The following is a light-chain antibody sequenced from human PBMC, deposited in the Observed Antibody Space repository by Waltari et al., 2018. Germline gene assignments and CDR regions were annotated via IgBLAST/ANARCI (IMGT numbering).Light chain of an antibody. V-gene: IGKV3D-15*01. CDR3: QQSRQWPRRT. CDR2: YAN. Sequence: EIVMTQSPVTISVSPGEGVTLSWTASESVGTDVAWYRHKPGQPPRLLIYYANARATGVPARISGSGSGTDFTLTISSLEPEDFAFYYCQQSRQWPRRTFGQGTKLEI. J-gene: IGKJ2*01. CDR1: ESVGTD.